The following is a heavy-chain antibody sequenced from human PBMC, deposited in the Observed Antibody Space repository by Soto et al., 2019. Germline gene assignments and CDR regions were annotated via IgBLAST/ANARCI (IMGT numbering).Heavy chain of an antibody. Sequence: GESLKISCKGSGYSFITYWIAWVRQKPGKGLEWMGIIDPADSETKYSPSFQGQVTISADKSINTAYLQWSSLKASHTAMYYCARLGQGGYVQGMDVWGQGTTVTVSS. V-gene: IGHV5-51*01. CDR2: IDPADSET. D-gene: IGHD5-12*01. CDR3: ARLGQGGYVQGMDV. CDR1: GYSFITYW. J-gene: IGHJ6*02.